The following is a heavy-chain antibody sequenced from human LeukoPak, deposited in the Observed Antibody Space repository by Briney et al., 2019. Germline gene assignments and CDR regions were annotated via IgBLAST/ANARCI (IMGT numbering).Heavy chain of an antibody. CDR3: ASFRNDSPLDY. J-gene: IGHJ4*02. D-gene: IGHD1-1*01. V-gene: IGHV4-59*08. CDR2: IYYSGST. CDR1: GGSISSYY. Sequence: KPSETLSLTCTVSGGSISSYYWSWIRQPPGKGLEWIGYIYYSGSTNYNPSLKSRVTISVDTSKNQFSLKLSSVTAADTAVYYCASFRNDSPLDYWGQGTLVTVSS.